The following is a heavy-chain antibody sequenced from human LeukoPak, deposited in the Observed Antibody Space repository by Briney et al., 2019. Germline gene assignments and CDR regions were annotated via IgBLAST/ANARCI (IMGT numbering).Heavy chain of an antibody. CDR2: ISSSSSYI. J-gene: IGHJ4*02. CDR3: ARDPSYCYDSSGYNDY. CDR1: GFTFSSCS. Sequence: GGSLRLSCAASGFTFSSCSMNWVRQAPGKGLEWVSSISSSSSYIYYADSVKGRFTISRDNAKNSLYLQMNSLRAEDTAVYYCARDPSYCYDSSGYNDYWGQGTLVTVSS. V-gene: IGHV3-21*01. D-gene: IGHD3-22*01.